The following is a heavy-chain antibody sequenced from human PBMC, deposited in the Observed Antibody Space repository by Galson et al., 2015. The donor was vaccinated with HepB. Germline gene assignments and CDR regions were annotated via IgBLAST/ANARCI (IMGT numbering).Heavy chain of an antibody. J-gene: IGHJ4*02. Sequence: SLRLSCAASGFTFSSYAMHWVRQAPGKGLEWVAVISYDGSNKYYADSVKGRFTISRDNSKNTLYLQMNSLRAEDTAVYYCARDGRYYGSGSPLGQYYFDYWGQGTLVTVSS. D-gene: IGHD3-10*01. CDR1: GFTFSSYA. CDR3: ARDGRYYGSGSPLGQYYFDY. CDR2: ISYDGSNK. V-gene: IGHV3-30-3*01.